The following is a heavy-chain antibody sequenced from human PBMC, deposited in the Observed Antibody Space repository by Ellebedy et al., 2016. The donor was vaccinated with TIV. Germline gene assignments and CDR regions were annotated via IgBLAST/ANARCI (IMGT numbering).Heavy chain of an antibody. CDR3: ASAGDWKLEY. Sequence: MPSETLSLTCTVSDGSFSSSHWWGWVRQPQGKGLEWIGEIHDSGITNYSPSLKSRVTVSLDKSKNQFSLKLTSVTAADTAVYYCASAGDWKLEYWGQGTLVTVSS. J-gene: IGHJ4*02. D-gene: IGHD1-1*01. CDR2: IHDSGIT. V-gene: IGHV4-4*02. CDR1: DGSFSSSHW.